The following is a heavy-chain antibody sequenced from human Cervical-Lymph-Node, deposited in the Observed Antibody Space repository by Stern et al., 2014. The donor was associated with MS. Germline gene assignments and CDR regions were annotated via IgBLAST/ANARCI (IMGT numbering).Heavy chain of an antibody. D-gene: IGHD3-10*01. Sequence: EVQLEESGGGLVQPGGSLKLSCAASGILFSGASMHWVRQPSGQGLEWIGRIRSKTNAYTTTYTASAKGRFTISRDDSKSTTYLQMNSLKTEDTAVYYCVSDGSGWRNWGQGTLVTVSS. CDR3: VSDGSGWRN. CDR2: IRSKTNAYTT. CDR1: GILFSGAS. J-gene: IGHJ4*02. V-gene: IGHV3-73*01.